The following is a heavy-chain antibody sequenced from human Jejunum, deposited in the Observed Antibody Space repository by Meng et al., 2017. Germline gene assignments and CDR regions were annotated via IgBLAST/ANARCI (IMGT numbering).Heavy chain of an antibody. CDR1: GFPFRNFW. D-gene: IGHD3-10*01. V-gene: IGHV3-7*01. Sequence: GESLKISCSASGFPFRNFWMTWVRPAPGKGLEWGANIKHDESEISYLDSVKGRFTISRDNAKNSLYLQMNNLRVEDTAVYYCVRDGGGDLGYWGQGTLVTVSS. CDR2: IKHDESEI. J-gene: IGHJ4*02. CDR3: VRDGGGDLGY.